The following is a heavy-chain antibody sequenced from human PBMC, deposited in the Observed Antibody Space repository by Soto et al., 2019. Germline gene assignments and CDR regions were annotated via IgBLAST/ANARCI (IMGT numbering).Heavy chain of an antibody. CDR2: IYPGDSDT. J-gene: IGHJ5*02. CDR3: ARLSPYDSGSYSFRYNWFHP. V-gene: IGHV5-51*01. D-gene: IGHD3-10*01. Sequence: GESLKISCKGSGYRFTSYWIGWVRQMPGKGLEWMGIIYPGDSDTRYSPSFQGQVTISADKSISTAYLQWSSLKASDTAMYYCARLSPYDSGSYSFRYNWFHPWGQGTLVTVSS. CDR1: GYRFTSYW.